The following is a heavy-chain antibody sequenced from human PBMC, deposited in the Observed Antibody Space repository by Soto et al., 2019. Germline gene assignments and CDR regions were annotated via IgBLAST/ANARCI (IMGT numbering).Heavy chain of an antibody. J-gene: IGHJ6*02. CDR3: ASHPTGVTTWEISYYYGMDV. Sequence: QVQLVQSGAEVKKPGSSVKVSCKASGGTFSSYAISWVRQAPGQGLEWMGGIIPIFGTVNDAQKFQGRVTITADESTSTAYMELRSLRSEDTAVYYCASHPTGVTTWEISYYYGMDVWGQGTPVTVSS. V-gene: IGHV1-69*12. D-gene: IGHD4-4*01. CDR1: GGTFSSYA. CDR2: IIPIFGTV.